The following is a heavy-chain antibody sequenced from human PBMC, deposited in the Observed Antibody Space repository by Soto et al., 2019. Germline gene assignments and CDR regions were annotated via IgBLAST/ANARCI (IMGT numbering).Heavy chain of an antibody. D-gene: IGHD3-3*01. V-gene: IGHV3-23*01. CDR3: AKEGPIFGVVALYYYYGMDV. CDR1: GFTFSSYA. CDR2: ISGSGGST. Sequence: GGSPRLSCAASGFTFSSYAMSWVRQAPGKGLEWVSAISGSGGSTYYADSVKGRFTISRDNSKNTLYLQMNSLRAEDTAVYYCAKEGPIFGVVALYYYYGMDVWGQGTTVTVSS. J-gene: IGHJ6*02.